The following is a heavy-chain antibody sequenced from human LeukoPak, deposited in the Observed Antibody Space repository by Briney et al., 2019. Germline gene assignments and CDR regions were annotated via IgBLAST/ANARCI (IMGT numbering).Heavy chain of an antibody. J-gene: IGHJ1*01. CDR1: GFTVSSNY. Sequence: PGGSLRLSCAASGFTVSSNYMSWVRQAPGKGLEWVSVIYSGGSTYYADSVKGRFTISRDNSKNTLYLQMNSLRAEDTAVYYCARGSGYSCGQRRVNFQHWGQGTLVAVSS. V-gene: IGHV3-53*01. CDR2: IYSGGST. D-gene: IGHD5-18*01. CDR3: ARGSGYSCGQRRVNFQH.